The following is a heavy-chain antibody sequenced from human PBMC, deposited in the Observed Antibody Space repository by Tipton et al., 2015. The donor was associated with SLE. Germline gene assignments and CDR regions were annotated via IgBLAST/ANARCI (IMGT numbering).Heavy chain of an antibody. CDR1: GDSMNSDIYY. Sequence: TLSLTCTVSGDSMNSDIYYWTWIRQHSGKGLEWIGYVYYTGRTHYNPSLRSRITMSVDTSKNQFSLNLTSVTAADTAIYYCARDRSDKSCFDYWGQGTLVTVSS. J-gene: IGHJ4*02. V-gene: IGHV4-31*03. D-gene: IGHD2-21*02. CDR2: VYYTGRT. CDR3: ARDRSDKSCFDY.